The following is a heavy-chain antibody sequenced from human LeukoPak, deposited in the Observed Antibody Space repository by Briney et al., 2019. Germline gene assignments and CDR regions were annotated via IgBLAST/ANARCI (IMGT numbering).Heavy chain of an antibody. J-gene: IGHJ4*02. CDR2: ISGSGGST. V-gene: IGHV3-23*01. Sequence: PGGSLRLSCAASGFTFSSYAMSWVRQAPGKGLEWVSAISGSGGSTYYADSVKGRFTISRDNSKNTLYLQMNSLRAEDTAVYYCAKISSQVFGVVIKFDYWGQGTLVTVSS. CDR1: GFTFSSYA. CDR3: AKISSQVFGVVIKFDY. D-gene: IGHD3-3*01.